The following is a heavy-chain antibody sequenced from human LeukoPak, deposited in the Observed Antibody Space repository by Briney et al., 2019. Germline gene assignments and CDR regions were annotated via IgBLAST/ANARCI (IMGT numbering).Heavy chain of an antibody. J-gene: IGHJ5*02. CDR1: GGSISSYY. CDR2: IYYSGST. D-gene: IGHD6-19*01. CDR3: ARAEEAYSSAWYTSSWFDP. V-gene: IGHV4-59*01. Sequence: SETLSLTCTVSGGSISSYYWSWLRQPPGKGLEWIGHIYYSGSTNYNPSLKSRVTISVDTSRSQFSLKLSSVTAADTAVYYCARAEEAYSSAWYTSSWFDPWGQGTLVTVSS.